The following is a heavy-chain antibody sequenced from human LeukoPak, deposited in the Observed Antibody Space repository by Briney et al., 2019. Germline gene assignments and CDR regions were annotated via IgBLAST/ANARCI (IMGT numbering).Heavy chain of an antibody. Sequence: PSETLSLTCTVSGGSISSHYWSWIRQPPGKGLEWIGYIYYSGSTNYNPSLKSRVTISVDTSKNQFSLKLSSVTAADTAVYYCARDPPGIAVAGTGWFDPWGQGTLVTVSS. CDR2: IYYSGST. J-gene: IGHJ5*02. CDR1: GGSISSHY. D-gene: IGHD6-19*01. V-gene: IGHV4-59*11. CDR3: ARDPPGIAVAGTGWFDP.